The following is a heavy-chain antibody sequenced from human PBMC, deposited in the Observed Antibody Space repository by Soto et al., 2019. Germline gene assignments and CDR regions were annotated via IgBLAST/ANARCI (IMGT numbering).Heavy chain of an antibody. J-gene: IGHJ4*02. CDR2: INHSGST. Sequence: SETLSLTCVVYGGSFSGYYWWIRQPPGKGLEWIGEINHSGSTNYNPSLKSRVTISIETSKNQFSLRLSSVTAADTAVYYCARGFTPWVTTVTTIDYWGPGTLVTVSS. D-gene: IGHD4-17*01. CDR1: GGSFSGYY. V-gene: IGHV4-34*01. CDR3: ARGFTPWVTTVTTIDY.